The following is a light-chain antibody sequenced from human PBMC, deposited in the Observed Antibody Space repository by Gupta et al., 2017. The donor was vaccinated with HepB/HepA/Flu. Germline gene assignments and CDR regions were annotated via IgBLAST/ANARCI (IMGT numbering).Light chain of an antibody. V-gene: IGLV3-1*01. CDR1: KLGDKY. J-gene: IGLJ2*01. CDR2: QDS. Sequence: SYELTQPPSVSVSPGQTASITCSGDKLGDKYACWYQQKPGQSPVLVIYQDSKRPSGIPARFSGSNSGNTATLTISGTQAMDEADYYGQAGDSSTHVVFGGGTKLTVL. CDR3: QAGDSSTHVV.